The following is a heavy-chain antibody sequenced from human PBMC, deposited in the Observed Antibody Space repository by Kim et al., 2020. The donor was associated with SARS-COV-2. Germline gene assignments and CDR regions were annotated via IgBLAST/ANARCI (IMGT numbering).Heavy chain of an antibody. J-gene: IGHJ4*02. V-gene: IGHV1-2*04. D-gene: IGHD2-21*02. CDR3: ARYCGGDCYFDY. CDR1: GYTFTGYY. CDR2: INPNSGGT. Sequence: ASVKVSCKASGYTFTGYYMHWVRQAPGQGLEWMGWINPNSGGTNYAQKFKGWVTMTRDTSISTAYMELSRLRSDDTAVYYCARYCGGDCYFDYWGQGTLVTVSS.